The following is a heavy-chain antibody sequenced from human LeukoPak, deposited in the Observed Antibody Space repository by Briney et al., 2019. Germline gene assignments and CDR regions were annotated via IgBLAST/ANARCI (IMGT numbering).Heavy chain of an antibody. D-gene: IGHD3-16*02. CDR3: ARRPSYRYYDY. J-gene: IGHJ4*02. CDR2: ISSSGSTI. CDR1: GFTFSSYE. V-gene: IGHV3-48*03. Sequence: GGSLRLSCAASGFTFSSYEMNWVCQAPGKGLEWVSYISSSGSTIYYADSVKGRFTISRDNAKNSLYLQMNSLRAEDTAVYYCARRPSYRYYDYWGQGTLVTVSS.